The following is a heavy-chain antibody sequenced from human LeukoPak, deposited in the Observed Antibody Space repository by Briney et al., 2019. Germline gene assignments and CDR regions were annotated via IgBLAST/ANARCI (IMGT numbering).Heavy chain of an antibody. V-gene: IGHV3-7*01. CDR1: EFTFSSYW. CDR3: ASSHTNWPYYYYYGLDV. J-gene: IGHJ6*02. CDR2: INQDGSEK. D-gene: IGHD1-1*01. Sequence: GGSLRLSCAASEFTFSSYWMSWVRQAPGKGLEWVANINQDGSEKYYVDSVEGRFTISRDNAKNSLYLQMNSLRAEDTAVYYCASSHTNWPYYYYYGLDVWGQGTTVTVSS.